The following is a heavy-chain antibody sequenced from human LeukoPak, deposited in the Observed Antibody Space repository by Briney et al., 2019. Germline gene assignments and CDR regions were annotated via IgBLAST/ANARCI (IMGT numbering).Heavy chain of an antibody. CDR1: GFTLSDYH. J-gene: IGHJ4*02. Sequence: GGSLRLSCAASGFTLSDYHMNWDRQAPGKGLELLSSITSICQYIYYAGAVRGRLTISRDNAKNSLYMEMSSLRGEDTAVYYCAKDLGDGYNYRSVDYWGQGTLVTVSS. CDR3: AKDLGDGYNYRSVDY. V-gene: IGHV3-21*04. D-gene: IGHD5-24*01. CDR2: ITSICQYI.